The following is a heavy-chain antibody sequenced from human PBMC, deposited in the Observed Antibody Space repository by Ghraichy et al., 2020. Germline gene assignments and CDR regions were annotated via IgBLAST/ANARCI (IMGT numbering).Heavy chain of an antibody. V-gene: IGHV3-23*01. D-gene: IGHD5-18*01. J-gene: IGHJ4*02. CDR1: GFTFSSYG. Sequence: GGSLRLSCAASGFTFSSYGMSWVRQAPGKGLEWVSSMTGSGGNTYYTDSVKGRFIISRDNSKNTLYLQMNSLRAEDTAVYYCVSGRPPVDTTMDFDSWGQGTLVTVSS. CDR3: VSGRPPVDTTMDFDS. CDR2: MTGSGGNT.